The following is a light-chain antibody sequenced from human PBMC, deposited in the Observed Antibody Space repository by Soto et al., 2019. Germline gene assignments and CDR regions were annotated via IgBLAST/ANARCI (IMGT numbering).Light chain of an antibody. CDR2: GVS. CDR3: SSYTSTSSYV. Sequence: QSALTQPASVSGPPGQSITISCTGTSSDVGGYNFVSWYQQHPGKAPKLMIYGVSTRPSGVSNRFSGSKSGNTASLTISGLQAEDDADYYCSSYTSTSSYVFGTGTKLTVL. V-gene: IGLV2-14*01. CDR1: SSDVGGYNF. J-gene: IGLJ1*01.